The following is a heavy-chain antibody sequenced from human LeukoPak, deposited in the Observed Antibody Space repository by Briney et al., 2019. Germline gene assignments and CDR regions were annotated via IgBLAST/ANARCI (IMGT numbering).Heavy chain of an antibody. V-gene: IGHV3-30*01. CDR3: ARGGDSGDY. CDR2: ISYDGSNK. J-gene: IGHJ4*02. D-gene: IGHD3-22*01. CDR1: GFTFSSYA. Sequence: GRSLRLSCAASGFTFSSYAMHWVRQAPGKGLEWVAVISYDGSNKYYADSVKGRFTISRDNSKNTLYLQMNSLRAEDTAVYYCARGGDSGDYWGQGTLVTVSS.